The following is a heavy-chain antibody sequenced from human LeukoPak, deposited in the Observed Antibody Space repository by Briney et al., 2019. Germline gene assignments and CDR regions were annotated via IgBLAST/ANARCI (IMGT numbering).Heavy chain of an antibody. Sequence: PGGSLRLSCAASGFTLTSYEMNWVRLAPGKGLEWISYISRTGNSLYYADSVKGRFTVSRDSAKNSLYLQMNSLRAEDMAVYYCARGPYSSNWYVDYWGQGTLVTVAS. V-gene: IGHV3-48*03. CDR1: GFTLTSYE. J-gene: IGHJ4*02. CDR2: ISRTGNSL. CDR3: ARGPYSSNWYVDY. D-gene: IGHD6-13*01.